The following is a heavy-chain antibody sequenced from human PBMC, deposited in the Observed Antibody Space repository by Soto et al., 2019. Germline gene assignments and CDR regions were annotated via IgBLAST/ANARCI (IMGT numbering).Heavy chain of an antibody. D-gene: IGHD5-18*01. CDR1: GGTFSSYA. V-gene: IGHV1-69*13. CDR3: ASPVVDTAMIHYGMDV. J-gene: IGHJ6*02. Sequence: ASVKVSCKASGGTFSSYAISWVRQAPGQGLEWMGGIIPIFGTANYAQKFQGRVTITADESTSTAYMELSSLRSEDTAVYYCASPVVDTAMIHYGMDVWGQGTTVTVS. CDR2: IIPIFGTA.